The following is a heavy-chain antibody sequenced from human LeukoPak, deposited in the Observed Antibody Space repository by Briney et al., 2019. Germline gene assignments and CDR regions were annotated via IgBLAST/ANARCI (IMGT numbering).Heavy chain of an antibody. CDR1: GFTFSSYA. CDR3: AKDLPTDYYGSGSYAHNY. Sequence: GGSLRLSCAASGFTFSSYAMSWVRQAPGKGLEWVSAISGSGGSTYYADSVKGRFTIPRDNSKNTLYLQMNSLRAEDTAVYYCAKDLPTDYYGSGSYAHNYWGQGTLVTVSS. J-gene: IGHJ4*02. V-gene: IGHV3-23*01. D-gene: IGHD3-10*01. CDR2: ISGSGGST.